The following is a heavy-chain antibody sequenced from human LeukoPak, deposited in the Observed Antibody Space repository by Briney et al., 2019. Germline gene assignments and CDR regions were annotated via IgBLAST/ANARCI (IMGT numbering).Heavy chain of an antibody. J-gene: IGHJ2*01. Sequence: GESLKISSKGSEYTFSGYWIAWVRPKPGEGLEWMGIIYPGDSDTRYSPSSQGQVTISVAKSIRTAYLQWISLKASDTAMYYCARSHYYDSSGYSRLWYFDLWGRGTLVTVSS. CDR1: EYTFSGYW. V-gene: IGHV5-51*01. D-gene: IGHD3-22*01. CDR2: IYPGDSDT. CDR3: ARSHYYDSSGYSRLWYFDL.